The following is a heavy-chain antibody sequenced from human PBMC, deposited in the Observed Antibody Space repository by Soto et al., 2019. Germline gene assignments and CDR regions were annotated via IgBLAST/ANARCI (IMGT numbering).Heavy chain of an antibody. CDR2: IYHSGST. J-gene: IGHJ4*01. CDR1: GGSISSGGYS. Sequence: SETLSLTCAVSGGSISSGGYSWSWIRQPPGKGLEWIGYIYHSGSTYYNPSLKSRVTISVDRSKNQFSLKLSSVTAADTAVYFCARHDGFSSGWIFDYWGHGTLVTVS. CDR3: ARHDGFSSGWIFDY. V-gene: IGHV4-30-2*01. D-gene: IGHD6-19*01.